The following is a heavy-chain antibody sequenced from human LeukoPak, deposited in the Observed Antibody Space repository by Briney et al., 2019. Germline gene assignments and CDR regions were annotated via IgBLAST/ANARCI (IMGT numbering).Heavy chain of an antibody. D-gene: IGHD1-26*01. Sequence: SVKVSCKASGGTFSSYTISWVRQAPGQGLEWMGRIIPILGIANYAQKFQGRVTITADKSTSTAYMELSSLRSEDTAVYYCARGFGGATVGDAFDIWGQGTMVTVSS. CDR1: GGTFSSYT. V-gene: IGHV1-69*02. CDR2: IIPILGIA. J-gene: IGHJ3*02. CDR3: ARGFGGATVGDAFDI.